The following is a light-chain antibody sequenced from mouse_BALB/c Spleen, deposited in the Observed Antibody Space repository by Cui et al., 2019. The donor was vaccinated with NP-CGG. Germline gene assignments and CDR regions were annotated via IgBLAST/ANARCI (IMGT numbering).Light chain of an antibody. CDR2: GTN. CDR1: TGAVTTSNY. V-gene: IGLV1*01. CDR3: ALWYSNHWV. J-gene: IGLJ1*01. Sequence: QAVVTKESALTTSPGETVTLTCRSSTGAVTTSNYANWVQEKPDHLFTGLIGGTNNRAPGFPARFSGSLIGDKAALTITGAQTKDEAIYFCALWYSNHWVFGGGTKLTVL.